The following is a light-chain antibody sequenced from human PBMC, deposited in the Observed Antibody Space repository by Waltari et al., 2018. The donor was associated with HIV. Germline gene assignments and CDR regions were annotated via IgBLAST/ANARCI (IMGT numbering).Light chain of an antibody. CDR1: NIGSKI. Sequence: SSVLTQPPSVSVAPGQTAPITGGDNNIGSKIVHWYQRKPGQAPVLVIFYDSDRPSGTPERFSGSNSGDTATLTISRVEAGDEADYYCQVWDSNSDHLGVFGGGTKLTVL. CDR2: YDS. J-gene: IGLJ2*01. V-gene: IGLV3-21*04. CDR3: QVWDSNSDHLGV.